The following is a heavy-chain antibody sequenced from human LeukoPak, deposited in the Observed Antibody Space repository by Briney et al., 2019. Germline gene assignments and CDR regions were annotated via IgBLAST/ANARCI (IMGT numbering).Heavy chain of an antibody. Sequence: GGSLRLSCAASGFTFSSYAVSWVRQAPGKGLEWVSAISGSGGSTYYADSVKGRFTISRDNSKNTLYLQMNSLRAEDTAVYYCAKDRGSGWYSDAFDIWGQGTMVTVSS. CDR2: ISGSGGST. CDR3: AKDRGSGWYSDAFDI. D-gene: IGHD6-19*01. J-gene: IGHJ3*02. V-gene: IGHV3-23*01. CDR1: GFTFSSYA.